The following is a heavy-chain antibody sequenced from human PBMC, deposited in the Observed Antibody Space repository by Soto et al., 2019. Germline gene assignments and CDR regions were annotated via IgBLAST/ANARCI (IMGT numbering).Heavy chain of an antibody. Sequence: GSGPTLVNPTQTLTLTCTFSGFSLSTSEVAVGWIRQPPGKALEWLALIYWDDDKRYSPPLNNRLTVTKDTSKNQVVLSMTNMDTVDTGTYFCARLIDLYVVFDYWGQGILVNVSS. V-gene: IGHV2-5*02. CDR3: ARLIDLYVVFDY. D-gene: IGHD3-16*01. CDR2: IYWDDDK. CDR1: GFSLSTSEVA. J-gene: IGHJ4*02.